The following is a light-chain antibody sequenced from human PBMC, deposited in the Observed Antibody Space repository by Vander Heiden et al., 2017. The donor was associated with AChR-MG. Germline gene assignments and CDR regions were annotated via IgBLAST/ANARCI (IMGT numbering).Light chain of an antibody. CDR2: GNS. J-gene: IGLJ2*01. CDR3: QSYDSSLSGWGV. V-gene: IGLV1-40*01. Sequence: QSVLTPPPSVSGAPGQSVTIPCTGSSSNIGAGYDVHWYQQLPGTAPKLLIYGNSNRPSGVPDRFSGSKSGTSASLAITGLQAEDEADYYCQSYDSSLSGWGVFGGGTKLTVL. CDR1: SSNIGAGYD.